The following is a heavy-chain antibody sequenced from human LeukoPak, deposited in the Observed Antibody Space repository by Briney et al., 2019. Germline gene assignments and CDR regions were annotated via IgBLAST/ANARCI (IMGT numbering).Heavy chain of an antibody. V-gene: IGHV3-21*01. Sequence: GGSLRLSCAASGFTFSSYSMNWVRQAPGKGLEWVSSISGSSSYIYYADSVKGRFTISRDNAKNSLYLQMNSLRAEDTAVYYCARDGYTSDAFDRRGQGTIVTVSS. CDR3: ARDGYTSDAFDR. D-gene: IGHD5-24*01. CDR1: GFTFSSYS. J-gene: IGHJ3*02. CDR2: ISGSSSYI.